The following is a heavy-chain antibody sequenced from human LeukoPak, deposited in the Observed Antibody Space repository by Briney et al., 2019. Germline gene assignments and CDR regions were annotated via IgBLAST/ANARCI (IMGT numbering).Heavy chain of an antibody. CDR1: HDST. D-gene: IGHD3-3*01. CDR3: ARDVNYDFWSGYYTYYYYYYMDV. J-gene: IGHJ6*03. Sequence: GGSLRLSCVAYHDSTMQWARQRPGKGLEWVALISWDAASAYYADSVKGRFTISRDNAKNSLYLQMNSLRAEDTAVYYCARDVNYDFWSGYYTYYYYYYMDVWGKGTTVTVSS. V-gene: IGHV3-43*01. CDR2: ISWDAASA.